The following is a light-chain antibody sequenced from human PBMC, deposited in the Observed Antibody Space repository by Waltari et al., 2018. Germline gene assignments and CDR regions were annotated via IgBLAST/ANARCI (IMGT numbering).Light chain of an antibody. CDR1: QSLVHSDGNTY. V-gene: IGKV2-30*02. CDR2: NVS. Sequence: DVVMTQSPLSLPVTLGQPASISCMSSQSLVHSDGNTYLMWFHQRPGQSPRRLMYNVSYGDSGLPDSFSGNGSDTDFTLSLSWVEAEGVGVYYCRQGTHWPYTFGQGTRL. CDR3: RQGTHWPYT. J-gene: IGKJ2*01.